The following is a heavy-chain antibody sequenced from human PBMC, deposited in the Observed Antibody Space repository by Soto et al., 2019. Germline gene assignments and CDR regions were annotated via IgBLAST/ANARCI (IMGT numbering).Heavy chain of an antibody. CDR3: AKGRGTNYYYHMVV. Sequence: EVQLLESGGGLVQPGGSLRLSCAASGFTFNNYAISWVRQAPGKGLEWVSTITGSGDSAYYADSVKGRFIISRDNSKNTLYMQMHSLGAEDSAIYYCAKGRGTNYYYHMVVWGGGTTVTVSS. J-gene: IGHJ6*03. CDR2: ITGSGDSA. V-gene: IGHV3-23*01. D-gene: IGHD1-26*01. CDR1: GFTFNNYA.